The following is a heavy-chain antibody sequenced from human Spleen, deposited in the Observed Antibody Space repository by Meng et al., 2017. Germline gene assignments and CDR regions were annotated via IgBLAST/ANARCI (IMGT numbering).Heavy chain of an antibody. J-gene: IGHJ4*02. CDR3: ARRRSDDYNFGSFDL. Sequence: GESLKISCTGSGYNFNTYYIAWVRQTPGKGLQWMGMIHPGDSDTRYSPSFQGRVTISADRSVTAAYLQWRSLQASDTAIYYCARRRSDDYNFGSFDLWGQGTLVTVSS. V-gene: IGHV5-51*01. CDR1: GYNFNTYY. CDR2: IHPGDSDT. D-gene: IGHD5-24*01.